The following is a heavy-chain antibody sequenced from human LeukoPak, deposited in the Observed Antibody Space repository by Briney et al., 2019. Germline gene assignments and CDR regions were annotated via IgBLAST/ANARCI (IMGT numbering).Heavy chain of an antibody. Sequence: GESLRLSCAASGFTFSSYSMNWVRQAPGKGLEWVSSISSSSSYIYYADSVKGRFTISRDNAKNSLYLQMNSLRAEDTAVYYCARVSGWYSFDYWGQGTLVTVSS. J-gene: IGHJ4*02. D-gene: IGHD6-19*01. V-gene: IGHV3-21*01. CDR2: ISSSSSYI. CDR1: GFTFSSYS. CDR3: ARVSGWYSFDY.